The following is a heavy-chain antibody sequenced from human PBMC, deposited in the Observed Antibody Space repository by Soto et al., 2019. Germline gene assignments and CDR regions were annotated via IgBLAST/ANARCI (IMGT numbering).Heavy chain of an antibody. CDR2: ISYDGTNT. D-gene: IGHD5-12*01. CDR3: VGDRRATPFDS. V-gene: IGHV3-30*03. CDR1: GFTFSSSG. J-gene: IGHJ4*02. Sequence: QVQLVESGGGVVQPGRSLRLSCAASGFTFSSSGMHWVRQAPGKGLYWVAVISYDGTNTYYADSVKGRFTISRDNSRNTLYLQMNSLRTEDTAIYYCVGDRRATPFDSWGQGTLVTVSS.